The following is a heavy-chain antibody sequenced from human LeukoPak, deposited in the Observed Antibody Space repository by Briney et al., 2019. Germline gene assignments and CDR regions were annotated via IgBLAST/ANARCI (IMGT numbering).Heavy chain of an antibody. CDR3: AREGDYDILTGYYLGEGYFDY. CDR1: GGSINSGSYC. CDR2: IHISGST. J-gene: IGHJ4*02. D-gene: IGHD3-9*01. Sequence: SQTLSLTCTVSGGSINSGSYCWSWIRQSAGKGLEWIGHIHISGSTNYNPSLKSRVTISVDTSKNQFSLKLSSVTAADTAVYYCAREGDYDILTGYYLGEGYFDYWGQGTLVTVSS. V-gene: IGHV4-61*09.